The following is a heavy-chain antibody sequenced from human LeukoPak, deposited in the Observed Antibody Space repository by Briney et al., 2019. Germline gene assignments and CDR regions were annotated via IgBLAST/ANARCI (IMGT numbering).Heavy chain of an antibody. J-gene: IGHJ5*02. CDR2: ISGGGERT. V-gene: IGHV3-23*01. CDR3: GKDGGQYSSGPEFDP. Sequence: GGSLRLSCAASGIVFSNTAMNWARQSPGRGLQWVSAISGGGERTFYADSVKGRFTISRDNSKNMVYLQMNSLRADDTAIYYCGKDGGQYSSGPEFDPRGQGALVTVSS. D-gene: IGHD6-19*01. CDR1: GIVFSNTA.